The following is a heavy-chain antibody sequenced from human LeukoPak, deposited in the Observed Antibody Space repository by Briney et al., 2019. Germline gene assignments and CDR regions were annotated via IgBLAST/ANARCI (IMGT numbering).Heavy chain of an antibody. J-gene: IGHJ4*02. Sequence: GGSLRLSCAASGFTFSSYAMHWVRQAPGKGLEYVSAISSNGGSTYYANSVKGRFTISRDNSKNTLYLQMNSLRAEDTAVYYCARIAAAGTGYFDYWGQGTLVTVSS. V-gene: IGHV3-64*01. D-gene: IGHD6-13*01. CDR2: ISSNGGST. CDR3: ARIAAAGTGYFDY. CDR1: GFTFSSYA.